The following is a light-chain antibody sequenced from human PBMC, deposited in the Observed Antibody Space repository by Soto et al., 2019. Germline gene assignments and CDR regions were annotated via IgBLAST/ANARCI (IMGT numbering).Light chain of an antibody. J-gene: IGKJ2*01. CDR2: DAS. CDR3: QQYNSYPYT. Sequence: DIQMTQSPSTLSASVGDRVTITCRASQSISSWLAWYLQKPGKAPKLLIYDASSLESGVPSRFSGSGSGTEFTLTISSLQPDDFATYCCQQYNSYPYTFGQGTKLEIK. V-gene: IGKV1-5*01. CDR1: QSISSW.